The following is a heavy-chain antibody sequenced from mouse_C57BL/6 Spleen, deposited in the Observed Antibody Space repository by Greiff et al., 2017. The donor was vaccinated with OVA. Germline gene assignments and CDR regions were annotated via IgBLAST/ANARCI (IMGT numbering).Heavy chain of an antibody. Sequence: QVQLKEPGTELVKPGASVKLSCKASGYTFTSYWMHWVKQRPGQGLEWIGNINPSNGGTNYNEKFKSKATLTVDKSSSTAYMQLSSLTSEDSAVYYCASPPPNFAWFAYWGQGTLVTVSA. J-gene: IGHJ3*01. CDR2: INPSNGGT. V-gene: IGHV1-53*01. CDR1: GYTFTSYW. CDR3: ASPPPNFAWFAY. D-gene: IGHD4-1*01.